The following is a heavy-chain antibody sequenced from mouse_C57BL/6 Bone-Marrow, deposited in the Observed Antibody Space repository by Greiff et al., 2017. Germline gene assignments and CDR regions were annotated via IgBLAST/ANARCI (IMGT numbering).Heavy chain of an antibody. CDR1: GFNIKDDY. V-gene: IGHV14-4*01. J-gene: IGHJ1*03. CDR2: IDPENGDT. Sequence: VQLKESGAELVRPGASVKLSCTASGFNIKDDYMHWVKQRPEQGLEWIGWIDPENGDTEYASKFPGKATITADTSSNTAYLQLSSLTSEDTAVYYCTTVITTVVRYFDVWGTGTTVTVSS. CDR3: TTVITTVVRYFDV. D-gene: IGHD1-1*01.